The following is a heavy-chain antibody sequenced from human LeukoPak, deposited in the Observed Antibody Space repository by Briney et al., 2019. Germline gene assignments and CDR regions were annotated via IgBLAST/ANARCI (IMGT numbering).Heavy chain of an antibody. Sequence: SETLSLTCAVYGGSFSGYYWSWIRQPPGKGLEWIGEINHSGSTNYNPSLKSRITISVHTSKNQFSLKLSSVTAADTAVYYCARRQTNFDYWGQGTLVTVSS. V-gene: IGHV4-34*01. J-gene: IGHJ4*02. CDR2: INHSGST. CDR1: GGSFSGYY. CDR3: ARRQTNFDY.